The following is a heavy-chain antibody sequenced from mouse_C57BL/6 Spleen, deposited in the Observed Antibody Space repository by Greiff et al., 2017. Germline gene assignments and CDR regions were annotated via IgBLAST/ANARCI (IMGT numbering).Heavy chain of an antibody. J-gene: IGHJ1*03. D-gene: IGHD1-1*01. V-gene: IGHV1-80*01. CDR1: GYAFSSYW. CDR3: ARSPLATEYFDV. CDR2: IYPGDGDT. Sequence: QVQLQQSGAELVKPGASVKISCKASGYAFSSYWMNWVKQRPGKGLEWIGQIYPGDGDTNYNGKFKGKATLTADKSSSTAYMQLSSLTSEDSAVYFCARSPLATEYFDVWGTGTTVTVSS.